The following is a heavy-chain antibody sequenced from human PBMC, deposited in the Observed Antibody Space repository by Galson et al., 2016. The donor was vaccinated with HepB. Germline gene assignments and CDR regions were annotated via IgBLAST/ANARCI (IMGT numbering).Heavy chain of an antibody. CDR2: IYPVDSDV. D-gene: IGHD4-17*01. V-gene: IGHV5-51*01. Sequence: QSGAEVKKPGESLKISCQCSGYRFTTSWIAWVRQMPGKGLEWIGVIYPVDSDVRYTSSFRGQVTISADKSTSTAYLQWNSLQASDTAIYYCARHFYYGARVYGMDVWGQGTTVTVSS. CDR1: GYRFTTSW. J-gene: IGHJ6*02. CDR3: ARHFYYGARVYGMDV.